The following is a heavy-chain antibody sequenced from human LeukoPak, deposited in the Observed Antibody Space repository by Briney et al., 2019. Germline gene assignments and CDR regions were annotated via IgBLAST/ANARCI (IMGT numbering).Heavy chain of an antibody. Sequence: QPGGPLRLSCAASGFTFSSYAMSWVRQAPPKGLEWVSTISDSGGSTYYADAVKGRFTISRDTSKNTLYLQTNSLRAEDTAVYYCVKDRSAYSSGWTFDYWGQGTLVTVSS. CDR3: VKDRSAYSSGWTFDY. V-gene: IGHV3-23*01. D-gene: IGHD6-19*01. J-gene: IGHJ4*02. CDR2: ISDSGGST. CDR1: GFTFSSYA.